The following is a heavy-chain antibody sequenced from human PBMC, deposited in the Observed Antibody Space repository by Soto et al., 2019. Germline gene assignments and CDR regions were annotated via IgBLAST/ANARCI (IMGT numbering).Heavy chain of an antibody. J-gene: IGHJ6*02. CDR3: ARRALAAAARYYYYGMDV. V-gene: IGHV1-18*01. Sequence: GASVKVSCKASGYTFTSYGISWVRQAPGQGLEWMGWISAYNGNTNYAQKLQGRVTMTTDTSTSTAYMELRSLRSDDTAVYYCARRALAAAARYYYYGMDVWGQGTTVTVSS. CDR2: ISAYNGNT. D-gene: IGHD6-13*01. CDR1: GYTFTSYG.